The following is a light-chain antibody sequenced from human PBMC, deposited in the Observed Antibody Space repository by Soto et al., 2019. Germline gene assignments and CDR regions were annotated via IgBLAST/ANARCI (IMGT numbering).Light chain of an antibody. J-gene: IGLJ3*02. CDR1: SSDIGAYDY. Sequence: QSALTQPASVSGSPGQSITISCSGTSSDIGAYDYVSWYQQHPGRAPKLVIYGNRNRPSGVPERFSGSKSGTSASLAITGLQAEDEADYYCQAYDYSLTASVFGGGTQLTVL. CDR2: GNR. V-gene: IGLV2-14*03. CDR3: QAYDYSLTASV.